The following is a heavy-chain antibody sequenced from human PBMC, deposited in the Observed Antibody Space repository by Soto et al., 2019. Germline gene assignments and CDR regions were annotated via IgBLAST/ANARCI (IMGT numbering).Heavy chain of an antibody. J-gene: IGHJ4*02. D-gene: IGHD2-8*02. CDR2: IHHSGST. CDR3: ARDKITGLFDY. CDR1: GGSIRSSSDY. V-gene: IGHV4-39*07. Sequence: PSETLSLTCTVSGGSIRSSSDYWGWIRQPPGKGLEWIGSIHHSGSTNYNPSLKSRVTISVDTSKNQFSLKLTSVTAADTAVYYCARDKITGLFDYWGQGTLVTVSS.